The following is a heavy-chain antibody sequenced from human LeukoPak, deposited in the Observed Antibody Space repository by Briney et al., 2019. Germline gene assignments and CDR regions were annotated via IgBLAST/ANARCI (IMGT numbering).Heavy chain of an antibody. CDR3: ARDVRGGREDTQVDN. Sequence: GGSLRLSCAASGFTFSSSWMHWVCQAPEKGLEWVADIKCDGSEKYYVDSVKGRLTISRDNAKNSLYLQMNSLRAEDTAVYYCARDVRGGREDTQVDNWGQGTLVTVSS. D-gene: IGHD3-10*01. J-gene: IGHJ4*02. V-gene: IGHV3-52*01. CDR2: IKCDGSEK. CDR1: GFTFSSSW.